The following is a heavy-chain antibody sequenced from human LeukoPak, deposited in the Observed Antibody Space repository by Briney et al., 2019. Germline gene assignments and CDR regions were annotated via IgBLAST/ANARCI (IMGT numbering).Heavy chain of an antibody. D-gene: IGHD3-3*01. J-gene: IGHJ4*02. V-gene: IGHV3-23*01. CDR2: ISVASIT. CDR3: ADYGVSGVRNNFY. CDR1: GFAFSSYA. Sequence: PGGSLRLSCAASGFAFSSYAMNWVRQPPGKGLEWVSTISVASITFYADSVKGRFTISRDNSGNTVYLQMTSLRADDTAVYYCADYGVSGVRNNFYWGQGTLVTVSS.